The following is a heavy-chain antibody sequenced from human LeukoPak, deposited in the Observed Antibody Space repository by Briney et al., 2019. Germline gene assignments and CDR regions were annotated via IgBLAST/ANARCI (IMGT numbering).Heavy chain of an antibody. D-gene: IGHD2-15*01. CDR1: GFTFSSYA. CDR3: AKEGDIVVVVAHNWYFDL. CDR2: ISGSGGST. V-gene: IGHV3-23*01. Sequence: GGSLRLXCAASGFTFSSYAMSWVRQAPGKGLEWVSAISGSGGSTYYADSVKGRFTISRGNTKNTLYLQMNSLRAEDTAVYYCAKEGDIVVVVAHNWYFDLWGRGTLVTVSS. J-gene: IGHJ2*01.